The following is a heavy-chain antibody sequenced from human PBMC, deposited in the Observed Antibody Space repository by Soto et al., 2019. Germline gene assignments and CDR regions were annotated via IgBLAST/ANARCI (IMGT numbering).Heavy chain of an antibody. J-gene: IGHJ4*02. V-gene: IGHV1-69*13. CDR2: IIPIFGTA. CDR3: ARSRPLCQLLLEYYFDY. D-gene: IGHD2-2*01. CDR1: GGTFSSYA. Sequence: SVKVSCKASGGTFSSYAISWVRQAPGQGLEWMGGIIPIFGTANYAQKFQGRVTITADESTSTAYMELSSLRSEDTAVYYCARSRPLCQLLLEYYFDYWGQGTLVTVSS.